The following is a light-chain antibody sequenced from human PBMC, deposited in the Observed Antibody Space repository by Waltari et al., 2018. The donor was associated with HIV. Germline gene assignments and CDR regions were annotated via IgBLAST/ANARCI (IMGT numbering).Light chain of an antibody. Sequence: SYELTQPPSVSVSPGQTARITCSGDALPKQYAYWYQQKPGQAPVVVIYKDSERPSGIPERFYGASSGTTVTLTISGGQAEDEADYYCQSTDRSGTFVVFGGGTKLTVL. V-gene: IGLV3-25*03. CDR3: QSTDRSGTFVV. J-gene: IGLJ2*01. CDR2: KDS. CDR1: ALPKQY.